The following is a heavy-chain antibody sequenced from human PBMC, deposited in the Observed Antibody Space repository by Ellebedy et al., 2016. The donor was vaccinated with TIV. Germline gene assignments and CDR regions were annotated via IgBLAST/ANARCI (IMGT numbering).Heavy chain of an antibody. CDR3: AKADYADYPSYFDY. J-gene: IGHJ4*02. CDR2: IRHDGNSK. V-gene: IGHV3-30*02. CDR1: GFTFSSYG. D-gene: IGHD4-17*01. Sequence: GGSLRLSCATSGFTFSSYGMHWVRQAPGKGLEWVAFIRHDGNSKYYGDAVKGQFIVPRDNSQSTLFLQMNSLRAEDTAVYYCAKADYADYPSYFDYWGQGTLVTVSS.